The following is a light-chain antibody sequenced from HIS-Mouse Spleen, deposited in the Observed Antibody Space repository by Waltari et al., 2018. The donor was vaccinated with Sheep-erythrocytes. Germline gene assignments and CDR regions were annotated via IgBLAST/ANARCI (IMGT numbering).Light chain of an antibody. V-gene: IGLV2-23*01. CDR2: EGS. CDR3: CSYAGSSTPWV. J-gene: IGLJ3*02. Sequence: QSALTQPASVSGSPGQSITISCTGTSSDVGSYNLISWYQTHPGKAPKLMIYEGSQRPSGVSTRFSASKSGNTASLTLSGLQAEDEAAYYCCSYAGSSTPWVFGGGTKLTVL. CDR1: SSDVGSYNL.